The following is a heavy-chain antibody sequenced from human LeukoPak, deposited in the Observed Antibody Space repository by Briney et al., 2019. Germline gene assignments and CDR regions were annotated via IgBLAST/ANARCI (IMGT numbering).Heavy chain of an antibody. Sequence: ASVKVSCKASGYTFTNYYMHWVRQAPGQGLEWLGIINPTGGETSYAQKFQGRVTMTRDTSTSTVYMELSSLRSEDTAVYYCARAFGGVVNDWGQGTLVTVSS. D-gene: IGHD3-3*01. CDR2: INPTGGET. J-gene: IGHJ4*02. CDR3: ARAFGGVVND. V-gene: IGHV1-46*01. CDR1: GYTFTNYY.